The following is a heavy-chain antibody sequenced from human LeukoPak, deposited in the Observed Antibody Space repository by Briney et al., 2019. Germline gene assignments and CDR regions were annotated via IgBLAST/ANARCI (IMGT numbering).Heavy chain of an antibody. V-gene: IGHV3-30*02. CDR3: AKGSGPGSYSGMDV. D-gene: IGHD3-10*01. CDR1: GFTFSSYG. CDR2: IRYDGSNK. J-gene: IGHJ6*04. Sequence: PGGSLRLSCAASGFTFSSYGMHWVRQAPGKGLEWVAFIRYDGSNKYYADSVKGRFTISRDNAKNTLYLQMNSLRAEDTAVYYCAKGSGPGSYSGMDVWGKGTTVTISS.